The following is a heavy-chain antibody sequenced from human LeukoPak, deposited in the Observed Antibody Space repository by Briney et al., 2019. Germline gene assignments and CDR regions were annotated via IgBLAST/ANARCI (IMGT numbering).Heavy chain of an antibody. Sequence: PGGSLRLSCAASGFTFSSYAMSWVRQAPGKGLEWVSTISASGGSTYYADSVKGRFTISRDNSKNTLYLQMNSLRAEDTAVYYCAKGPYSSVSSFDYWGQGTLVTVSS. V-gene: IGHV3-23*01. CDR3: AKGPYSSVSSFDY. CDR1: GFTFSSYA. CDR2: ISASGGST. J-gene: IGHJ4*02. D-gene: IGHD6-25*01.